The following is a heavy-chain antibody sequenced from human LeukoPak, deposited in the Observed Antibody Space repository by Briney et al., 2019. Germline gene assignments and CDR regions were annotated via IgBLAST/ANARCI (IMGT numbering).Heavy chain of an antibody. V-gene: IGHV1-2*02. J-gene: IGHJ4*02. CDR3: ARASGYNGYFPFDY. Sequence: WASVKVSCKPSGYTFTSYYMHWVRQAPGQGLEWMGWINPNSGGTNYAQKFQDRVTMPRDTSINTAYMELSRLTSDDTAVYYCARASGYNGYFPFDYWGQGTLVTVSS. CDR1: GYTFTSYY. D-gene: IGHD5-12*01. CDR2: INPNSGGT.